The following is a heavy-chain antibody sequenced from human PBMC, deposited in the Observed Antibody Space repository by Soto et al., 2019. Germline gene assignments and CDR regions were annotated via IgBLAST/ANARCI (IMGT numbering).Heavy chain of an antibody. CDR3: ARVFSDSSSFFDP. CDR2: IYYSGRT. Sequence: SETLSLTCTVSGGSISSGGYYWSWIRQHPGKGLEWIGYIYYSGRTNYNPSLKSRVTISVDTSKNQFSLKLNSVTAADTAVYYCARVFSDSSSFFDPWGQGTLVTVS. V-gene: IGHV4-31*03. J-gene: IGHJ5*02. CDR1: GGSISSGGYY. D-gene: IGHD6-13*01.